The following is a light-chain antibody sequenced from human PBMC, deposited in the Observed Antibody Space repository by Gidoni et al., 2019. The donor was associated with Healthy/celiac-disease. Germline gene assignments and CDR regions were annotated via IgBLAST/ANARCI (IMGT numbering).Light chain of an antibody. CDR3: QKDNSAPW. CDR1: QGSSSY. J-gene: IGKJ3*01. V-gene: IGKV1-27*01. Sequence: IQMTQSPSSLSASVGDRVTITSRASQGSSSYLAWYQHNPGKVPNLLIYAASTLQSGAASRCSGSGCGADFPLTISRLQDEDVATYYRQKDNSAPWFGAGTKVDIK. CDR2: AAS.